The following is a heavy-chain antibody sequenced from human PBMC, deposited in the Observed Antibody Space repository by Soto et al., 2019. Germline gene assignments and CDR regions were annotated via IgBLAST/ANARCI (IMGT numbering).Heavy chain of an antibody. CDR1: RFTFSNFA. CDR2: ISRTGGAA. CDR3: AKAYDYIWGSYPRELDY. Sequence: EVQLLESGGGLVQPGGSLRLSCAASRFTFSNFAMFWVRQAPGKGLEWVSSISRTGGAAHYADSVNGRFTISRDNSKNTLFLQLDSLRAKHTAVYFCAKAYDYIWGSYPRELDYWCQGTLVTVSS. J-gene: IGHJ4*02. D-gene: IGHD3-16*02. V-gene: IGHV3-23*01.